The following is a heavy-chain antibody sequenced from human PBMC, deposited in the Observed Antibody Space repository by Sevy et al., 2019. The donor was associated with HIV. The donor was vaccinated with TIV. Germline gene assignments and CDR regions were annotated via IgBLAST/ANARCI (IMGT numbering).Heavy chain of an antibody. V-gene: IGHV3-23*01. Sequence: GGSLRLSCAASGFTFSSYDMSWVRRAPGKGLEWVSAITGTSGSTYYADSVKGRFTISRDNSKNTLYLQMNSLRAEDTAFYYCARGKSGYGYGLNSWGQGTLVTVSS. CDR1: GFTFSSYD. D-gene: IGHD5-18*01. CDR3: ARGKSGYGYGLNS. J-gene: IGHJ4*02. CDR2: ITGTSGST.